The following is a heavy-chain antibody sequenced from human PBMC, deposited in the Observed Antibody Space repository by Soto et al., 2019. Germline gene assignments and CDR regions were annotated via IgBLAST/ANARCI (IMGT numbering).Heavy chain of an antibody. D-gene: IGHD4-17*01. Sequence: EVQLLESGGGLVQPGGSLRLSCAASDFTFDSYAMSWVRQAPGKGLEWVSAISASGASTYYADSVKGRFTISRDTSKNTLYLQMNSLRAEDTAVYYCANRRDYGDNATALSYWYVALWGRGTLVTVSS. CDR3: ANRRDYGDNATALSYWYVAL. V-gene: IGHV3-23*01. CDR2: ISASGAST. J-gene: IGHJ2*01. CDR1: DFTFDSYA.